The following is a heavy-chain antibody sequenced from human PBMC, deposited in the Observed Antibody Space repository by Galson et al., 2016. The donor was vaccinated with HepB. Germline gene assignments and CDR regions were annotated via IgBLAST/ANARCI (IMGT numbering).Heavy chain of an antibody. Sequence: SLRLSCAASGFRFDYIGMGWLRQAPGKGLEWVSGINWSGDTTGYADSVKGRFTISRDNAKNSLFLQMNSLRAEDTAFYYCARGGATPGQWLDNWFDPWGQGTLVSGSS. V-gene: IGHV3-20*04. D-gene: IGHD6-19*01. CDR1: GFRFDYIG. CDR2: INWSGDTT. J-gene: IGHJ5*02. CDR3: ARGGATPGQWLDNWFDP.